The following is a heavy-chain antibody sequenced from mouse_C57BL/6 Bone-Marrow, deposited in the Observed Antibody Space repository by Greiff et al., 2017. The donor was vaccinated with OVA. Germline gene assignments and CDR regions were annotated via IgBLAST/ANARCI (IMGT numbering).Heavy chain of an antibody. CDR2: IDPSDSET. Sequence: QVQLQQPGAELVRPGSSVKLSCKASGYTFTSYWMHWVKQRPIQGLEWIGNIDPSDSETHYNQKFKDKATLTVDKSSSTAYMQLSSLTSEDSAVYYCAREWLLNPFDYWGQGTTLTVSS. D-gene: IGHD2-3*01. J-gene: IGHJ2*01. V-gene: IGHV1-52*01. CDR3: AREWLLNPFDY. CDR1: GYTFTSYW.